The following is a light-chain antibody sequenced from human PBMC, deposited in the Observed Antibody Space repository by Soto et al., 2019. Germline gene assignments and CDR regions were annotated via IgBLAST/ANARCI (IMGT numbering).Light chain of an antibody. J-gene: IGLJ2*01. Sequence: QPVLTQPPSVSGAPGQRVTISCTGSSSNIGAGFDVHWYQQFPGTAPKLLIYRNTIRPSGVPDRFSGSKSGTSASLAITGLQAEDEADYYCQSFWVFGGGTQLTVL. CDR3: QSFWV. CDR1: SSNIGAGFD. CDR2: RNT. V-gene: IGLV1-40*01.